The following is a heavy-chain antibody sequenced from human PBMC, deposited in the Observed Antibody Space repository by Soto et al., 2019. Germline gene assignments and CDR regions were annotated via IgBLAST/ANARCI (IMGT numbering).Heavy chain of an antibody. Sequence: EVQLVESGGGLVQPGGSLRLSCAASGFTFSSYWMHWVRQAPGKGLEWVANIKPDAGEKSYVDSVKGRFTISRDNAKNSMDLQMSGLRAEDTAVYFCARDLGSRGSYCGQGTLVAAAS. CDR1: GFTFSSYW. J-gene: IGHJ4*02. V-gene: IGHV3-7*01. CDR3: ARDLGSRGSY. CDR2: IKPDAGEK. D-gene: IGHD2-15*01.